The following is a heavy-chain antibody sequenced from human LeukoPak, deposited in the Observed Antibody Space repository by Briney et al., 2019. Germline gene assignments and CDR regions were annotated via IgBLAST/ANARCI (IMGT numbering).Heavy chain of an antibody. CDR3: ARSHYDILTGFVDV. CDR2: ISYDGSNK. J-gene: IGHJ6*04. D-gene: IGHD3-9*01. Sequence: GRSLRLSCAASGFTFSSYAMHWVRQAPGKGLEWVAVISYDGSNKYYADSVKGRFTISRDNSKNTLYLQMNSLRAEDTAVYYCARSHYDILTGFVDVWGKGTTVTVSS. CDR1: GFTFSSYA. V-gene: IGHV3-30*04.